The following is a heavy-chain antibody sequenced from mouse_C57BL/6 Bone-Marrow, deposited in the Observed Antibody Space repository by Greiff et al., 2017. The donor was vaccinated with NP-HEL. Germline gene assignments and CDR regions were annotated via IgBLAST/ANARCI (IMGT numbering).Heavy chain of an antibody. Sequence: QVQLKESGPELVKPGASVKISCKASGYAFSSSWMNWVKQRPGKGLEWIGRIYPGDGDTNYNGKFKGKATLTADKSSSTAYLQLSSLTSEDSAVYFCAYGSSPDYWGQGTTLTVSS. V-gene: IGHV1-82*01. CDR3: AYGSSPDY. CDR2: IYPGDGDT. J-gene: IGHJ2*01. D-gene: IGHD1-1*01. CDR1: GYAFSSSW.